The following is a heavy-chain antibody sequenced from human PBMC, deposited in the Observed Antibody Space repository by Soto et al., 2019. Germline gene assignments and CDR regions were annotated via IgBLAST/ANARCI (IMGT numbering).Heavy chain of an antibody. CDR3: ARERGAFVAAQLGS. D-gene: IGHD2-15*01. Sequence: GGSLRLSCAASGFPFSTYWMHWVRQAPGKGLVWVSRINSDGSSTSYADSVKGRFTISRDNAKNTLYLQMISLRAEDTAVYYCARERGAFVAAQLGSWGQGTLVTVSS. CDR1: GFPFSTYW. J-gene: IGHJ5*02. V-gene: IGHV3-74*01. CDR2: INSDGSST.